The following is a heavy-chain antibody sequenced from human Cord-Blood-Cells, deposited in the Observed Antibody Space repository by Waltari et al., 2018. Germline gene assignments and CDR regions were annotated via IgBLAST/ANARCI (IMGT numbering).Heavy chain of an antibody. Sequence: GGVVVQPGGSLRLSCAASGFTFDDYAMHWVRQAPGKGLEWVSLISWDGGSTYYADSVKGRFTISRDNSKNSLYLQMNSLRAEDTALYYCAKDIMPYDSSGYYYYYYGMDVWGQGTTVTVSS. V-gene: IGHV3-43D*04. J-gene: IGHJ6*02. CDR1: GFTFDDYA. CDR2: ISWDGGST. CDR3: AKDIMPYDSSGYYYYYYGMDV. D-gene: IGHD3-22*01.